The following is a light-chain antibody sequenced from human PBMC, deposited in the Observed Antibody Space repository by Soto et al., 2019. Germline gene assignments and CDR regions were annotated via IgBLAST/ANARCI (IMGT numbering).Light chain of an antibody. V-gene: IGKV3-20*01. CDR3: QHRET. CDR2: GAS. CDR1: QSVSSSY. J-gene: IGKJ1*01. Sequence: ESVLAQSPGTRSLSPGERATLSCRASQSVSSSYLAWYQQKPGQAPRLLIYGASSRATGIPDRFSGSGSGTDFTLTISRLEPEDFAVYSCQHRETFGQGTKVDIK.